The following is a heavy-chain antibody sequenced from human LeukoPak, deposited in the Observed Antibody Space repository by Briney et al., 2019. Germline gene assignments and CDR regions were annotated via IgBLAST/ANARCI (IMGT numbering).Heavy chain of an antibody. D-gene: IGHD3-22*01. V-gene: IGHV4-59*08. Sequence: SETLSFTCTVSGGSISSYYWSWIRQPPGKGLEWIGYIYYSGSTNYNPSLKSRVTISVDTSKNQFSLKLDSVTAADTAVYYCARQGGSSSAYYWFDPWGQGTLVTVSS. CDR3: ARQGGSSSAYYWFDP. CDR2: IYYSGST. CDR1: GGSISSYY. J-gene: IGHJ5*02.